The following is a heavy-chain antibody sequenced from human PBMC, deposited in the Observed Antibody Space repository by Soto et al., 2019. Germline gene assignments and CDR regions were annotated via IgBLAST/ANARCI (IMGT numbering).Heavy chain of an antibody. CDR1: GGSISSYY. Sequence: SETLSLTCTVSGGSISSYYWSWIRQPPGKGLEWIGYIYYSGSTNYNPSLKSRVTISVDTSKNQFSLKLSSVTAVDTAVYYCARAPPTMVRGVIITSYYFDYWGQGTLVTVSS. D-gene: IGHD3-10*01. CDR3: ARAPPTMVRGVIITSYYFDY. CDR2: IYYSGST. J-gene: IGHJ4*02. V-gene: IGHV4-59*01.